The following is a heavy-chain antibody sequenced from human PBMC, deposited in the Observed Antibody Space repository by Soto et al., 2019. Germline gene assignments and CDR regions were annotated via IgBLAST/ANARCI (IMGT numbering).Heavy chain of an antibody. CDR3: ARAVCGSYYDY. V-gene: IGHV4-61*01. Sequence: PSETLSLTCTVSGGSVSSGSYYWSWIRQPPGKGLEWIGYIYYSGSTNYNPSLKSRVTISVDTSKNQFSLKLSSVTAADTAVYYCARAVCGSYYDYWGQGTLVTVSS. D-gene: IGHD3-16*01. J-gene: IGHJ4*02. CDR1: GGSVSSGSYY. CDR2: IYYSGST.